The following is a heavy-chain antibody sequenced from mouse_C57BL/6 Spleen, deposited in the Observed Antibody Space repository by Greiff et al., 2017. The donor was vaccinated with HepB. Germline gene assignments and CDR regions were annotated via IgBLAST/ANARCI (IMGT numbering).Heavy chain of an antibody. CDR1: GYTFTSYW. J-gene: IGHJ1*03. CDR3: ARQPYGSSYGYFDV. D-gene: IGHD1-1*01. V-gene: IGHV1-59*01. Sequence: VQLQQPGAELVRPGTSVKLSCKASGYTFTSYWMHWVKQRPGQGLEWIGVIDPSDSYTNYNQKFKGKATLTVDTSSSTAYMQLSSLTSEDSAVYYCARQPYGSSYGYFDVWGTGTTVTVSS. CDR2: IDPSDSYT.